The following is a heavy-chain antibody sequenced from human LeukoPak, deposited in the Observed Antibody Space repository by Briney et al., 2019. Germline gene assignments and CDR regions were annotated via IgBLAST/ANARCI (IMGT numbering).Heavy chain of an antibody. CDR2: VDPENGHT. Sequence: GASVKVSCKTSGYTFSAYYIHWVQQAPGKGLEWMGLVDPENGHTKYAEDFQARVTMTADTSTDTVYMELSSLRSEDTAVYYCAKRVSCNTNSCYKGAEYFQHWGQGTLVTVSS. V-gene: IGHV1-69-2*01. CDR1: GYTFSAYY. J-gene: IGHJ1*01. D-gene: IGHD2-2*02. CDR3: AKRVSCNTNSCYKGAEYFQH.